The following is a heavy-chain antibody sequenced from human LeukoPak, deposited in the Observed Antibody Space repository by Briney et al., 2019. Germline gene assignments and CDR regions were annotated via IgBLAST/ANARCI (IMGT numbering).Heavy chain of an antibody. CDR1: GGSISSYY. D-gene: IGHD3-10*01. Sequence: KPSEILSLTCTVSGGSISSYYWSWIRQPPGRGLEWIGYIYYSGSTNYNPSLKSRVTISVDTSKNQFSLKLSSVTAADTAVYYCARLRFTDYYYYGMDVWGQGTTVTVSS. CDR2: IYYSGST. J-gene: IGHJ6*02. V-gene: IGHV4-59*08. CDR3: ARLRFTDYYYYGMDV.